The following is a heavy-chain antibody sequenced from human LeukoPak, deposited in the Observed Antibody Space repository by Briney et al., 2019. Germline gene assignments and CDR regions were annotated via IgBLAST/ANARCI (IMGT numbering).Heavy chain of an antibody. Sequence: GESLKISCKGSGYSFTSYWIGWVRQMPGKGLEWMGIIYPGDSDTRYSPSFQGQVTISADKSISTAYLQWSSLKASDTAMYYCASPYCGGDCYSASDAFDIWGQGTMVTVSS. V-gene: IGHV5-51*01. CDR1: GYSFTSYW. CDR3: ASPYCGGDCYSASDAFDI. CDR2: IYPGDSDT. J-gene: IGHJ3*02. D-gene: IGHD2-21*02.